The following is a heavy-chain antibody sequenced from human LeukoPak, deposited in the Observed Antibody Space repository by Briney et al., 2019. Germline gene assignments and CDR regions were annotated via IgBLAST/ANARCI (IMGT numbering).Heavy chain of an antibody. CDR1: GYIFSTYW. Sequence: GESLKISCKASGYIFSTYWITWVRQMPGKGLEWMGRIDPRDSYTSYSPSFEGHVTMSADGSITTAYLQWSSLKASDTAMYYCARLNVDTVMVSWGQGTLVTVSS. J-gene: IGHJ4*02. V-gene: IGHV5-10-1*01. D-gene: IGHD5-18*01. CDR2: IDPRDSYT. CDR3: ARLNVDTVMVS.